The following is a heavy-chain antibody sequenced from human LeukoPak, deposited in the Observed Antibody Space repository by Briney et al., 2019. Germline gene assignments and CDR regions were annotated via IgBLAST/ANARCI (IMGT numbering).Heavy chain of an antibody. CDR1: GGSISSYY. D-gene: IGHD5-24*01. CDR3: ARARGATIFQSAFDI. Sequence: PSETLSLTCTVSGGSISSYYWSWIRQPPGKGLEWIGYIYHSGSTNYNPSLKSRVTISVDTSKNQFSLKLTSVTAADTAVYYCARARGATIFQSAFDIWGQGTMVTVPS. V-gene: IGHV4-59*01. J-gene: IGHJ3*02. CDR2: IYHSGST.